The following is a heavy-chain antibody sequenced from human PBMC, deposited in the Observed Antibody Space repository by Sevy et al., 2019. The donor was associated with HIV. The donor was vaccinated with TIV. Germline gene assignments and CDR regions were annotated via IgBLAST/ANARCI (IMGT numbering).Heavy chain of an antibody. D-gene: IGHD2-15*01. J-gene: IGHJ4*02. CDR3: ARGHLEATPFDY. V-gene: IGHV4-59*01. CDR1: GGSISSYY. CDR2: INNSGST. Sequence: SETLSLTCTVSGGSISSYYWSWIRQPPGKGLEWIGYINNSGSTNYNPSLKSRVTISVDTSKNQFSLKRSAVTAADTAVYYCARGHLEATPFDYWGQGTLVTVSS.